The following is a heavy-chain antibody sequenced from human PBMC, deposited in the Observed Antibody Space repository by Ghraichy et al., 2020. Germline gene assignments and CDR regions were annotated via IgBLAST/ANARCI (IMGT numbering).Heavy chain of an antibody. Sequence: SETLSLTCTVSGGSISSYSWRWIRQPAGQGLEWIGRIYTSGSTNYNPSLKSRVTMSVDTSKNQFSLKLSSVTAADTAVYYCARGEQHLVVPNRYYYYYMDVWCKGTTVTVSS. V-gene: IGHV4-4*07. CDR1: GGSISSYS. D-gene: IGHD3-22*01. CDR3: ARGEQHLVVPNRYYYYYMDV. J-gene: IGHJ6*03. CDR2: IYTSGST.